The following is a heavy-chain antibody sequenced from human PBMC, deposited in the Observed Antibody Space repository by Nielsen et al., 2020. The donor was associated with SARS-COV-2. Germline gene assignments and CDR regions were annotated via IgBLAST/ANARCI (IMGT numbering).Heavy chain of an antibody. Sequence: GESLKISCAASGFTFSSYAMSWVRQAPGKGLEWVSAISGSGGSTYYADSVKGRFTISRDNSKNTLYLQMNSLRAEGTAVYYCAKGEEYYDFWSGYWSKFDYWGQGTLVTVSS. J-gene: IGHJ4*02. CDR3: AKGEEYYDFWSGYWSKFDY. CDR2: ISGSGGST. CDR1: GFTFSSYA. V-gene: IGHV3-23*01. D-gene: IGHD3-3*01.